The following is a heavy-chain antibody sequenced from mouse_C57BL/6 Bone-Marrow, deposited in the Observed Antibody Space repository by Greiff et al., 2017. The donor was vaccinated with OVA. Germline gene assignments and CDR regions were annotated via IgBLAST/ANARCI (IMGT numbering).Heavy chain of an antibody. CDR3: ASRYYGSSYVD. CDR1: GYTFTSYG. D-gene: IGHD1-1*01. CDR2: IYPRSGNT. Sequence: VKLQESGAELARPGASVKLSCKASGYTFTSYGISWVKQRTGQGLEWIGEIYPRSGNTYYNEKFKGKATLTADKSSSTAYMELRSLTSEDAAVYFCASRYYGSSYVDWGQGTTLTVSS. V-gene: IGHV1-81*01. J-gene: IGHJ2*01.